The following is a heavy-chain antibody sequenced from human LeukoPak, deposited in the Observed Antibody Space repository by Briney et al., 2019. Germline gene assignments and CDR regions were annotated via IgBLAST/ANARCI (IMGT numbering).Heavy chain of an antibody. Sequence: SETLSLTCTVSGGSISSYYWSWIRQPPGKGLEGMGYIYYSGSTNYNPALKSRVTISVDTSTNQFSLKLSSVTAADTAVYYCAREYTLYRSGWFLDYWGQGTVVTVSS. D-gene: IGHD6-19*01. CDR1: GGSISSYY. J-gene: IGHJ4*02. CDR2: IYYSGST. V-gene: IGHV4-59*01. CDR3: AREYTLYRSGWFLDY.